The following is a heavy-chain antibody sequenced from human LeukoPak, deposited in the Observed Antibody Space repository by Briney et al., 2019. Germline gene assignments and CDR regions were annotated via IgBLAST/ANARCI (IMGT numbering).Heavy chain of an antibody. D-gene: IGHD3-10*01. Sequence: GGSLRLSCAASGFTFSNYWMHWVRQDPGKGLVWVSFINPDGSNKNYADSVKGRFTISRDNAKNKLYLQMNSLRAEDTAVYYCAKDLHYGSAYYCGQGTLVTVSS. V-gene: IGHV3-74*01. J-gene: IGHJ4*02. CDR2: INPDGSNK. CDR3: AKDLHYGSAYY. CDR1: GFTFSNYW.